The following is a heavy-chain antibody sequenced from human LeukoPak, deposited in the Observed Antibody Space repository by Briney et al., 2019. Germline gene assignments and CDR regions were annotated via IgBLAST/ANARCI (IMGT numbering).Heavy chain of an antibody. CDR3: AKEGYSSGWHPSKFDY. CDR2: ISGDGGST. Sequence: GGSLRLSCAASGFTFDDYAMHWVRQAPGKGLEWVSLISGDGGSTYYADSVKGRFTISRDNSKNSLYLQMNSLRAEDTAVYYCAKEGYSSGWHPSKFDYWGQGALVTVSS. V-gene: IGHV3-43*02. CDR1: GFTFDDYA. D-gene: IGHD6-19*01. J-gene: IGHJ4*02.